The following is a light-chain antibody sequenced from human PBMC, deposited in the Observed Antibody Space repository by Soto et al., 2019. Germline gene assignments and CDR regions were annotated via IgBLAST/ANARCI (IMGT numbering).Light chain of an antibody. V-gene: IGLV2-8*01. J-gene: IGLJ1*01. CDR3: SSYAGSNNYV. CDR2: GVS. CDR1: SSDVGGYNY. Sequence: QSVLTQPPSASGSPGQSVTISCTGTSSDVGGYNYVSWYQQHPGKAPKLMICGVSKRPSGVPDRFSGSKSGNTASLTVSGLQAEDEADYYCSSYAGSNNYVFGTGTKVTVL.